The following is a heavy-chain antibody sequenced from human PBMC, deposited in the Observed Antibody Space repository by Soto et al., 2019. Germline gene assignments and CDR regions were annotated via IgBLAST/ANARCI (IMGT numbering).Heavy chain of an antibody. CDR1: GGTFSSYA. CDR3: ARDPESDYGADDAFDI. J-gene: IGHJ3*02. CDR2: IIPIFGTA. Sequence: QVQLVQSGAEVKKPGSSVKVSCKASGGTFSSYAISWVRQAPGQGLEWMGGIIPIFGTANYAPKFQGRVTITADEATSTAYMELSSLRSEDTAVYYCARDPESDYGADDAFDIWGQGTMVTVSS. V-gene: IGHV1-69*12. D-gene: IGHD4-17*01.